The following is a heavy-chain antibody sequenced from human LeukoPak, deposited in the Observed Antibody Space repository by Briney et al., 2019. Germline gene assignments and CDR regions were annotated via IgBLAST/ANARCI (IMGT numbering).Heavy chain of an antibody. V-gene: IGHV3-74*01. Sequence: GGSLRLSCAASGFTFSSYWMHWVRQAPGKGLVWVSRINSDVSSRSYADSVKGRFTISRDNAKNTLYLQMNSLRAEDTAVYYCARYDSSSYHAFDIWGQGTMVTVSS. CDR1: GFTFSSYW. J-gene: IGHJ3*02. CDR3: ARYDSSSYHAFDI. D-gene: IGHD3-22*01. CDR2: INSDVSSR.